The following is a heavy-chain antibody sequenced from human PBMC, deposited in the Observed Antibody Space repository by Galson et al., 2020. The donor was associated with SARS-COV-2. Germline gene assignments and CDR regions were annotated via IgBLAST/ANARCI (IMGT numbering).Heavy chain of an antibody. CDR3: ARVMEGQPVVPAAITRVREYYYYGMDV. J-gene: IGHJ6*02. D-gene: IGHD2-2*02. CDR1: GGSISSGGYY. V-gene: IGHV4-31*02. CDR2: IYYSGST. Sequence: SQTLSLTCTVSGGSISSGGYYLSWIRQHPGKGLEWIWYIYYSGSTYYNPSLKTRVTISVDTSKNQFSLKLSSVTAAGTAVYYCARVMEGQPVVPAAITRVREYYYYGMDVWGQGTTVTVSS.